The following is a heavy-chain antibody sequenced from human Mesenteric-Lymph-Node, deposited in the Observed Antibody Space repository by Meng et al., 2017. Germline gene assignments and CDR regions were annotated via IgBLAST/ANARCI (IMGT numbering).Heavy chain of an antibody. V-gene: IGHV4-4*02. CDR2: IHHSGSI. CDR1: GGSISSDNW. J-gene: IGHJ5*02. CDR3: AGRADFWSGYFDP. D-gene: IGHD3-3*01. Sequence: QVQLQESGPGLVKPSGTLSLICAVSGGSISSDNWWSWVRQPPGKGLEWIGEIHHSGSISYSPSLKSRVTISVDKSKNQFSLKVMSVTAADTAVYYCAGRADFWSGYFDPWGQGTLVTVSS.